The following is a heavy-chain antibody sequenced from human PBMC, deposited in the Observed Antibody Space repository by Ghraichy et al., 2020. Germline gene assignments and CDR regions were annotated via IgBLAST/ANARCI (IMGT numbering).Heavy chain of an antibody. J-gene: IGHJ4*02. D-gene: IGHD3-16*01. CDR2: IYHSGST. CDR3: ARLRGYAVDY. CDR1: GGSISSGGYS. Sequence: SETLSLTCAVSGGSISSGGYSWSWIRQPPGKGLEWIGYIYHSGSTYYNPSLKSRVTISVDRSKNQFSLKLSSVTAADTAVYYCARLRGYAVDYWGQGTLVTVSS. V-gene: IGHV4-30-2*01.